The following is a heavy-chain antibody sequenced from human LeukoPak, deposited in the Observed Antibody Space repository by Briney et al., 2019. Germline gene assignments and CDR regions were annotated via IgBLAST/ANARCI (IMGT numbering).Heavy chain of an antibody. Sequence: GGSLRLSCAASGFTFSSYAMSWVRQAPGNGLEWVSAISGSGGSTYYADSMKGRFTISRDNSKNTLYLQMNSLRAEDTAVYYCAKGFREGCSSTSCYATPFFDYWGQGTLVTVSS. CDR1: GFTFSSYA. D-gene: IGHD2-2*01. CDR3: AKGFREGCSSTSCYATPFFDY. CDR2: ISGSGGST. J-gene: IGHJ4*02. V-gene: IGHV3-23*01.